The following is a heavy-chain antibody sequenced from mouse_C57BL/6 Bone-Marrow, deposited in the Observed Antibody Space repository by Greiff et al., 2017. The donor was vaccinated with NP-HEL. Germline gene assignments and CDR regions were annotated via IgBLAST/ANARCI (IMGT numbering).Heavy chain of an antibody. CDR1: GYAFSSSW. D-gene: IGHD4-1*01. Sequence: VQLQQSGPELVKPGASVKISCKASGYAFSSSWMNWVKQRPVKGLEWIGRIYPGDGDTNYNGKFKGKATLTADKSSSTAYMQLSSLTSEDSAVYFCARLGRGFAYWGQGTLVTVSA. V-gene: IGHV1-82*01. CDR3: ARLGRGFAY. CDR2: IYPGDGDT. J-gene: IGHJ3*01.